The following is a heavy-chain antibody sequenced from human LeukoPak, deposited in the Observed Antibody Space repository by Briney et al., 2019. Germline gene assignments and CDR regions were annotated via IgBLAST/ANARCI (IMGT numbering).Heavy chain of an antibody. CDR2: IYYSGST. Sequence: PSETLSLTCTVSGGSISSYYWSWIRQPPGKGLEWIGYIYYSGSTNYNPSLKSRVTISVDTSKNQFSLKLSSVTAADTAVYYCAFGAMARGTDYWGQGTLVTVSS. CDR3: AFGAMARGTDY. V-gene: IGHV4-59*12. CDR1: GGSISSYY. J-gene: IGHJ4*02. D-gene: IGHD3-10*01.